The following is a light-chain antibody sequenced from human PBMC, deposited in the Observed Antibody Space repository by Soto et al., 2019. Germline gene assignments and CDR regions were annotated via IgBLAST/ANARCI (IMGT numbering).Light chain of an antibody. CDR1: QSISSY. CDR3: QQVHSYPLT. Sequence: DIQLTQSPSFLSASVGDRVTITCRASQSISSYLAWYQQKPGKAPKFLIYAASTLHSGVPSRFSGSGSGTEFTLTISSLQPEDFATYYCQQVHSYPLTFGQGTKLEIK. CDR2: AAS. J-gene: IGKJ2*01. V-gene: IGKV1-9*01.